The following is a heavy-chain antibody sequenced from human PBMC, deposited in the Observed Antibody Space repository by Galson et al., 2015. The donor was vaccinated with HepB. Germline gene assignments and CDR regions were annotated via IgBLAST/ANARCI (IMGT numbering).Heavy chain of an antibody. J-gene: IGHJ6*02. Sequence: QSGAAVKRPGESLRISCEGSGYSFTSYWVSWGREMPGQGLEWMGRIDRSDSDTNYSPSFQGHVTISADKSISTAYLQWSSLKASDTAMYYCARHLAVGVAANNYYYGMDVWGQGTTVTVSS. CDR3: ARHLAVGVAANNYYYGMDV. D-gene: IGHD3-10*01. V-gene: IGHV5-10-1*01. CDR2: IDRSDSDT. CDR1: GYSFTSYW.